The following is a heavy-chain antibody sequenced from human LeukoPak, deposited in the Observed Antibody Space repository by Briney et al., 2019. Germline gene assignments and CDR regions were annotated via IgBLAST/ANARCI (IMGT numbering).Heavy chain of an antibody. D-gene: IGHD3-3*01. V-gene: IGHV1-18*01. J-gene: IGHJ6*03. CDR3: ARSLLNALRFLEWLNYMDV. Sequence: ASVKVSCKASGYTFTSYGISWVRQAPGQGLEWMGWISAYNGSTNYAQKLQGRVTMTTDTSTSTAYMELRSLRSDDTAVYYCARSLLNALRFLEWLNYMDVWGKGTTVTVSS. CDR1: GYTFTSYG. CDR2: ISAYNGST.